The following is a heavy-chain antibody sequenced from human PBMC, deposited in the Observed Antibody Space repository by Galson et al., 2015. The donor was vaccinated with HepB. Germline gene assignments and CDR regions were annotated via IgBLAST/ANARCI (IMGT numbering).Heavy chain of an antibody. CDR1: GGNFDNYI. D-gene: IGHD2-21*01. J-gene: IGHJ6*02. V-gene: IGHV1-69*13. CDR3: ARDLVARYADVPENYYGLAV. CDR2: IIPIFDTT. Sequence: SVKVSCKVSGGNFDNYIINWVRQAPGQGLEWAGAIIPIFDTTAYAQKFQGRVTITSDESTRTAYMELSGLRSEDTALFYCARDLVARYADVPENYYGLAVWGHGTTVTVSS.